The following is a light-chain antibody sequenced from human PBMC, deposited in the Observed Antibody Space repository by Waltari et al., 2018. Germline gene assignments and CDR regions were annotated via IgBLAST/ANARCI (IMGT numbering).Light chain of an antibody. V-gene: IGKV1-39*01. CDR2: AAS. J-gene: IGKJ3*01. CDR1: QSISSY. Sequence: DIQLTQSPSFLSASVRDRVTITCRASQSISSYLNWYQQKPGKAPKLLIYAASSLQSGVPSRFSGSGSGTDFTLTINSLQPEDFATYYCQQSSSTPPFTFGPGTKVDIK. CDR3: QQSSSTPPFT.